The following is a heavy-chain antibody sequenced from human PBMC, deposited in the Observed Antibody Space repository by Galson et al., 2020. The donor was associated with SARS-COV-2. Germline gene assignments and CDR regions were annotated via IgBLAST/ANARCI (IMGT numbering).Heavy chain of an antibody. D-gene: IGHD3-16*01. V-gene: IGHV1-18*01. CDR1: GYFFTSFG. CDR2: ISAYNGYT. Sequence: ASVKVSCKTSGYFFTSFGISWVRQAPGQGLEWMGWISAYNGYTNYAQKFQGRVTLTTDTSTGTGYLELRSLRSDDTAMYYCARDERVSSGLCRDFDYWGQGALVTVSS. J-gene: IGHJ4*02. CDR3: ARDERVSSGLCRDFDY.